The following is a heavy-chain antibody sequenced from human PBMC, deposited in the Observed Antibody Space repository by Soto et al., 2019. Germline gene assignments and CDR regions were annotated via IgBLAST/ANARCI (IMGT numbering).Heavy chain of an antibody. Sequence: SETLSLTCTVSGGSISSYYWSWIRQPPGKGLEWIGYIYYSGSTNYNPSLKSRVTISVDTSKNQFSLKLSSVTAADTAVYYCARGSRTTYRYYYYGMDVWGQGTTVTVSS. CDR3: ARGSRTTYRYYYYGMDV. V-gene: IGHV4-59*01. CDR1: GGSISSYY. D-gene: IGHD1-7*01. CDR2: IYYSGST. J-gene: IGHJ6*02.